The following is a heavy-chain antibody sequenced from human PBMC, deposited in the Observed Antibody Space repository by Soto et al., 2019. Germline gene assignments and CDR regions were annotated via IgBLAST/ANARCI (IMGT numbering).Heavy chain of an antibody. CDR1: GYNFKVYG. CDR2: INVWDGNT. V-gene: IGHV1-18*01. D-gene: IGHD4-17*01. CDR3: ARADYGENNWLDP. J-gene: IGHJ5*02. Sequence: ASVKVSCKASGYNFKVYGISWVRQAPGQGLEWMGWINVWDGNTNYAQKLQGRVTLTTDTSTNTAHMELRSLRSDDTATYYCARADYGENNWLDPWGQGTQVTVSS.